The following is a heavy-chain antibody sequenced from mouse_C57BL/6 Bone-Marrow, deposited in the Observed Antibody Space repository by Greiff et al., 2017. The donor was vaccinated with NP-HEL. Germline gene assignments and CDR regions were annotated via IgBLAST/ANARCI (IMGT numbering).Heavy chain of an antibody. CDR3: ARGEGDY. Sequence: DVQLVESGGGLVKPGGSLKLSCAASGFTFSSYAMSWVRQTPEKRLEWVATISDGGSYTYYPDNVKGRFTISRDNAKNNLYLQMSHLKSEDTAMYYCARGEGDYWGQGTTLTVSS. V-gene: IGHV5-4*01. CDR1: GFTFSSYA. CDR2: ISDGGSYT. J-gene: IGHJ2*01.